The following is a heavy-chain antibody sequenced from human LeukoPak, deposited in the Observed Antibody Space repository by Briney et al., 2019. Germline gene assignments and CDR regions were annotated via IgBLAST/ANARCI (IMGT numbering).Heavy chain of an antibody. CDR3: AKDYSSGWSIDY. J-gene: IGHJ4*02. CDR1: GFTFSSYG. CDR2: ISYDGSNK. V-gene: IGHV3-30*18. D-gene: IGHD6-19*01. Sequence: GGSLRLSCAASGFTFSSYGMHWVRQAPGKGLEWVAVISYDGSNKYYADSVKGRFTISRDNSKNTLYLQMNSLRAEDTAVYYCAKDYSSGWSIDYWGQGTLVTVSS.